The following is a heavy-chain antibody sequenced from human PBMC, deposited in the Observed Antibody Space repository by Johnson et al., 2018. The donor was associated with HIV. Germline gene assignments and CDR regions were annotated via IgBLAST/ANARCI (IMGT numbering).Heavy chain of an antibody. CDR1: GFTFRSYW. D-gene: IGHD3-10*01. J-gene: IGHJ3*02. CDR3: AGGYGSGSGDAFDI. CDR2: IKQDGREK. Sequence: VQLVESGGGLVQPGGSLRLSCAASGFTFRSYWMSWVRQAPGKGLEWVANIKQDGREKYYVDSVKGRFTISRDNAKNSLYLKMNSLRAEDTVVYYCAGGYGSGSGDAFDIWGQGTMVTVSS. V-gene: IGHV3-7*04.